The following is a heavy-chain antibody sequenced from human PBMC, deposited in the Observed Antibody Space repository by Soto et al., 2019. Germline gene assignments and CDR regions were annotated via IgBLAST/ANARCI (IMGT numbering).Heavy chain of an antibody. J-gene: IGHJ4*02. CDR1: GGSISSSSYY. CDR2: IYYSGST. V-gene: IGHV4-39*01. D-gene: IGHD3-3*01. Sequence: SETLTLNCTVSGGSISSSSYYWGWIRQPPGKGLEWIGSIYYSGSTYYNPSLKSRVTISVDTSKNQFSLKLSSVTAADTAVYYCARSERFLELTHFDYWGQGTLVTVSS. CDR3: ARSERFLELTHFDY.